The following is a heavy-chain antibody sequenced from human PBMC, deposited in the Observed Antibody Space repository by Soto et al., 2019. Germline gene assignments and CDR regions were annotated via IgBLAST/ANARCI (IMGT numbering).Heavy chain of an antibody. D-gene: IGHD3-22*01. CDR3: ARHDRDWLGLSHAFDI. CDR1: GGSISSSSYY. V-gene: IGHV4-39*01. J-gene: IGHJ3*02. Sequence: SETLSLTCTVSGGSISSSSYYWGWIRQPPGKGLEWIGSIYYSGSTYYNPSLKSRVTISVDTSKNQFSLKLSSVTAADTAVYYCARHDRDWLGLSHAFDIWGQGTMVTVSS. CDR2: IYYSGST.